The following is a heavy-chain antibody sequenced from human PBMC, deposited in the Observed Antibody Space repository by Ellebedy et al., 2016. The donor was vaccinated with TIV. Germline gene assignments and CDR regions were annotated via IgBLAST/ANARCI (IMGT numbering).Heavy chain of an antibody. CDR1: EVTLSSYW. CDR3: ARYRYNGNYYDY. Sequence: GESLKISCAASEVTLSSYWMHWVRQVPGKGLVWVSRINSDGSTTTYADSVKGRFTISRDSANNTLYLQMNSLRAEDTAVYYCARYRYNGNYYDYWGQGTLVTVSS. D-gene: IGHD3-16*02. V-gene: IGHV3-74*01. J-gene: IGHJ4*02. CDR2: INSDGSTT.